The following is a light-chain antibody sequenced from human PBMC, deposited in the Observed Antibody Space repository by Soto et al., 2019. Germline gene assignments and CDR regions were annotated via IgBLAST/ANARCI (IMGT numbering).Light chain of an antibody. CDR3: QQYYSYPPIT. V-gene: IGKV1-39*01. Sequence: DIQMTQSPSSLSASVGDRVTITCRASQSIGSYLNWYQQKPGKAPNLLIHGGSILQSGVPSRFSGSGSGTDFTLTISCLQSEDFATYYCQQYYSYPPITFGQGTRLEIK. CDR2: GGS. J-gene: IGKJ5*01. CDR1: QSIGSY.